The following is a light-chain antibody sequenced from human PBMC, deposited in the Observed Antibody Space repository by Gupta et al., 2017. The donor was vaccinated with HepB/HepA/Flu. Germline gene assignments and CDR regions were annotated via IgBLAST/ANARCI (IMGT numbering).Light chain of an antibody. Sequence: EIVITQSPATLSVSPRERATLSCRACQSVSSNLAWYQQKPGQAPRLLIYDASTRDPGIPARFSGSGCGTEFTLTISSRQSKDFAVYYCQQNNNWPPRTFGQGTKVEIK. J-gene: IGKJ1*01. CDR3: QQNNNWPPRT. V-gene: IGKV3-15*01. CDR2: DAS. CDR1: QSVSSN.